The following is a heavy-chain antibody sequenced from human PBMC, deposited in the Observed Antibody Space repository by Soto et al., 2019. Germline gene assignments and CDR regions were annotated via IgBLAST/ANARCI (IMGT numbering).Heavy chain of an antibody. CDR3: AREGIAVARGWFDP. V-gene: IGHV1-69*13. CDR1: GGTFSSYA. CDR2: IIPIFGTA. D-gene: IGHD6-19*01. J-gene: IGHJ5*02. Sequence: SVKVSCKASGGTFSSYAISWVRQAPGQGLEWMGGIIPIFGTANYAQKFLGRVTITADESTSTAYMELSSLRSEDTAVYYCAREGIAVARGWFDPWGQGTLVTVSS.